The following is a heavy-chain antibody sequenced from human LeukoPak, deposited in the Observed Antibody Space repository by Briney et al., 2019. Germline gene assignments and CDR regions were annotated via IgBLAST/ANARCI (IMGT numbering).Heavy chain of an antibody. CDR2: IYYSGST. CDR1: GGSISTSSYY. J-gene: IGHJ3*02. V-gene: IGHV4-39*07. D-gene: IGHD3-22*01. CDR3: ARGFITMIVVVIPDAFDI. Sequence: SETLSLTCTVSGGSISTSSYYWGWIRQPPGTGLEWIGSIYYSGSTYYNPSLRSRVTISVDTSKNQFSLKLSSVTAADTAVYYCARGFITMIVVVIPDAFDIWGQGTMVTVSS.